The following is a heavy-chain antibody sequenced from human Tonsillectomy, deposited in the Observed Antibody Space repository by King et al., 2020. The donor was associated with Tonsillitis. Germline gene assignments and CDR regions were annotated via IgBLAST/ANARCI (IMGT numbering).Heavy chain of an antibody. Sequence: VQLVESGGGLEQPGRSLRLSCAASGFTFDDYAMHWVRQAPGKGLEWVSGISWNSGSIGYADSVKGRFIISRDNAKNSLYLQMSSLRTEDTALYYCVKDFGGSGRYAAYYFAYWGQGTLVAVSS. CDR1: GFTFDDYA. D-gene: IGHD3-16*01. J-gene: IGHJ4*02. CDR3: VKDFGGSGRYAAYYFAY. V-gene: IGHV3-9*01. CDR2: ISWNSGSI.